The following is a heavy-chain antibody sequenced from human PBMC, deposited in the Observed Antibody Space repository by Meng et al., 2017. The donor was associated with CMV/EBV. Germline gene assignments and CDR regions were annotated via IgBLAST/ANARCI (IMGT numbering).Heavy chain of an antibody. V-gene: IGHV3-53*01. J-gene: IGHJ6*02. Sequence: GESLKISYAASGFTVSSNYMSWVRQAPGKGLEWVSVIYSGGSTYYADSVKGRFTISRDNSKNTLYLQMNSLRAEDTAVYYCATSGGYYYYGMDVWGQGTTVTVSS. D-gene: IGHD6-25*01. CDR3: ATSGGYYYYGMDV. CDR1: GFTVSSNY. CDR2: IYSGGST.